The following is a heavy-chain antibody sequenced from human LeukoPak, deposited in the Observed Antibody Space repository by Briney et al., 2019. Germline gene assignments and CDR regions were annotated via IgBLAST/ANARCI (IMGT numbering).Heavy chain of an antibody. D-gene: IGHD6-13*01. CDR3: AEETYSSSWYWVY. CDR1: GFTFSSYA. CDR2: ISGSGGGT. Sequence: PGGSLRLSCAASGFTFSSYAMSWVRQAPGKGLEWVSAISGSGGGTYYADSVKGRFTISRDNSKNTLYLQMNSLRAEDTAVYYCAEETYSSSWYWVYWGQGTLVTVSS. V-gene: IGHV3-23*01. J-gene: IGHJ4*02.